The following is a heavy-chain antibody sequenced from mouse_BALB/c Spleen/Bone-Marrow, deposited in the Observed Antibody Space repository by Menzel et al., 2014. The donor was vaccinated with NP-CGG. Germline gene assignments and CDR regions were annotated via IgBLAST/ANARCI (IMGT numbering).Heavy chain of an antibody. Sequence: QVHVKQSGAELAKPGASVKMSCKASGYTFTSYWMHWVKQRPGQGLEWIGYINPSTGYTEYNQKFKDKTTLTADKSSSTAYKQLSSLTSEDSAVYYCARSRTGTYFDYWGQGTTLTVSS. J-gene: IGHJ2*01. V-gene: IGHV1-7*01. D-gene: IGHD4-1*01. CDR3: ARSRTGTYFDY. CDR1: GYTFTSYW. CDR2: INPSTGYT.